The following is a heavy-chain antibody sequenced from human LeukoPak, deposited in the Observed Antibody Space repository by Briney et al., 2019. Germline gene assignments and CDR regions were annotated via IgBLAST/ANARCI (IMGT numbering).Heavy chain of an antibody. Sequence: ASVKVSCKASGYTFTGNYIHWVRQAPGQGLEWMGRINPNSAGANFAQKFQGRVTMTRDTSINTVYMELSNMRSDDTAVYYCVRGGSNYRHSLSGDDDYWGRGTLVTVSS. CDR1: GYTFTGNY. D-gene: IGHD1-26*01. CDR2: INPNSAGA. J-gene: IGHJ4*02. CDR3: VRGGSNYRHSLSGDDDY. V-gene: IGHV1-2*06.